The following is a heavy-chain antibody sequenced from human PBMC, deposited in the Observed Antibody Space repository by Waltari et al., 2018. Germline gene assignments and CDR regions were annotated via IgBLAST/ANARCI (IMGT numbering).Heavy chain of an antibody. Sequence: QVQLVQSGDEVKKPGSSVKVSCKASGGTFSSYAISWVRQAPGQGLEWMGGIIPIFGTANYAQKFQGIVTITTDESTSTAYMELSSLRSEDTAVYYCARDCSGGSCADSDAFDIWGQGTMVTVSS. CDR2: IIPIFGTA. CDR3: ARDCSGGSCADSDAFDI. J-gene: IGHJ3*02. CDR1: GGTFSSYA. D-gene: IGHD2-15*01. V-gene: IGHV1-69*05.